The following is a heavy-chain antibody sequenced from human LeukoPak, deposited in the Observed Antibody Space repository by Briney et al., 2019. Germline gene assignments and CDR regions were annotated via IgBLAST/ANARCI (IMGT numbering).Heavy chain of an antibody. V-gene: IGHV3-64D*06. D-gene: IGHD7-27*01. CDR3: VTELGIGGFDI. CDR1: GLTFSLYS. CDR2: ISTNGGST. Sequence: PGGSLRLSCSASGLTFSLYSMHWVRQAPGKGLEYVSGISTNGGSTYYADSVKGRFTISRDNSKNTLYLQMSTLRAEDTSVYYCVTELGIGGFDIWSQGTMVTVCS. J-gene: IGHJ3*02.